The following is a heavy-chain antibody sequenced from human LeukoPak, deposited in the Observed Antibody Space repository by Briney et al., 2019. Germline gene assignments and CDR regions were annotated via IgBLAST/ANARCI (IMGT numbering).Heavy chain of an antibody. D-gene: IGHD2-15*01. CDR1: GFTFSSYG. Sequence: PGRSLRLSCAASGFTFSSYGMHWVRQAPGKGLEWVAVIWYDGSNKYYADSVKGRFTISRDNSKNTLYLQMNSLRAEDTAVYYCAKEQMSCSGGSCYDAFDIWGQGTMDTVSS. V-gene: IGHV3-33*06. J-gene: IGHJ3*02. CDR2: IWYDGSNK. CDR3: AKEQMSCSGGSCYDAFDI.